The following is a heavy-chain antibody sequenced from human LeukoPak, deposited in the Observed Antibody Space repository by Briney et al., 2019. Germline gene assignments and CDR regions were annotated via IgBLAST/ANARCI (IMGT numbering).Heavy chain of an antibody. V-gene: IGHV3-11*01. CDR3: ARAAPRYYYDSSGYLLDY. Sequence: PGGSLRLSCAASGFTSSDYYMSWIRQAPGEGLEWGSYISSSGSTIYYADSVKGRFTISRDNAKNSLYLQMNSLRAEDTAVYYCARAAPRYYYDSSGYLLDYWGQGTLVTVSS. D-gene: IGHD3-22*01. CDR2: ISSSGSTI. CDR1: GFTSSDYY. J-gene: IGHJ4*02.